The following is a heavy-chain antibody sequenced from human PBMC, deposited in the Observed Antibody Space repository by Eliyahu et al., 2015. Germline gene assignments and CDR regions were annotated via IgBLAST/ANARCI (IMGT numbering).Heavy chain of an antibody. CDR3: AKDYSSSSWYFDN. Sequence: QVQLVESGGGVVQPGRSLRLSXAASGFTFRGCGMHWVRQPPGKGLEWVAVISYDGSNKYYADSVKGRFTISRDNSKNTVYLQMNSLRPEDTAVYYCAKDYSSSSWYFDNWGQGTLVTVSS. J-gene: IGHJ4*02. CDR2: ISYDGSNK. D-gene: IGHD6-6*01. CDR1: GFTFRGCG. V-gene: IGHV3-30*18.